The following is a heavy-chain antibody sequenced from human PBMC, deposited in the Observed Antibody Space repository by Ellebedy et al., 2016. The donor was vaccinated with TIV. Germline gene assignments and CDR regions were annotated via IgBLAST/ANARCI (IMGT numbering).Heavy chain of an antibody. D-gene: IGHD6-25*01. Sequence: SVKVSXKASGGTFSSYAISWVRQAPGQGLEWMGGIIPIFGTANYAQKFQGRVTITTDESTSTAYMELSSLRSEDTAVYYCARDLQRERDYYYYMDVWGKGTTVTVSS. CDR2: IIPIFGTA. V-gene: IGHV1-69*05. CDR3: ARDLQRERDYYYYMDV. CDR1: GGTFSSYA. J-gene: IGHJ6*03.